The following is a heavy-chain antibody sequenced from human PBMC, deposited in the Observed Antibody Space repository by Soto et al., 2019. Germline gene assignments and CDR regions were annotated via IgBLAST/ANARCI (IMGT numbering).Heavy chain of an antibody. J-gene: IGHJ1*01. CDR2: IYYSGST. CDR3: ARLSIAALQD. Sequence: SETLSLTXTVSGGSISSYYWSWIRQPPGKGLEWIGYIYYSGSTNYNPSLKSRVTISVDTSKNQFSLKLSSVTAADTAVYYCARLSIAALQDWGQGTLVTVSS. V-gene: IGHV4-59*08. CDR1: GGSISSYY. D-gene: IGHD6-6*01.